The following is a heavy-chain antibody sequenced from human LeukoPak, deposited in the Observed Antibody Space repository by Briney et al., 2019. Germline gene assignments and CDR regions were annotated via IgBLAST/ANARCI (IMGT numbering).Heavy chain of an antibody. CDR2: ISSSGSTI. J-gene: IGHJ4*02. D-gene: IGHD3-22*01. V-gene: IGHV3-11*01. CDR1: GFTFSDYY. Sequence: GGSLRLSCAASGFTFSDYYMSWIRQAPGKGLEWVSYISSSGSTIYYADSVKGRFTISRDNAKNPLYLQMNSLRAEDTAVYYCARPPEAAYDSSGYYLDYWGQGTLVTVSS. CDR3: ARPPEAAYDSSGYYLDY.